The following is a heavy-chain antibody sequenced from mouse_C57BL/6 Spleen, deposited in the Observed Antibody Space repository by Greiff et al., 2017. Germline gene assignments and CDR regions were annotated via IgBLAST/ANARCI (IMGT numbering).Heavy chain of an antibody. CDR2: ISSGGSYT. CDR3: ARQGWDKNYFDY. D-gene: IGHD4-1*01. Sequence: EVQGVESGGDLVKPGGSLKLSCAASGFTFSSYGMSWVRQTPDKRLEWVATISSGGSYTYYPDSVKGRFTISRDNAKNTLYLQMSSLKSEDTAMYYCARQGWDKNYFDYWGQGTTLTVSS. CDR1: GFTFSSYG. V-gene: IGHV5-6*01. J-gene: IGHJ2*01.